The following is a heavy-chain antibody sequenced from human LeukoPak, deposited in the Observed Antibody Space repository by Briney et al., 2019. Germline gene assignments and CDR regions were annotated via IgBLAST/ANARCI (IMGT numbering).Heavy chain of an antibody. D-gene: IGHD3-10*01. Sequence: ASVKVSCKASGYSFSDYSMHWVRQGPGQGLECMGRINTNSGGTTYAQNFQGRVSMTRDTSISTTYMELSGLTSDDTAVYYCARGGSGSGYLYYFDYWGQGTLVSVSS. J-gene: IGHJ4*02. CDR2: INTNSGGT. V-gene: IGHV1-2*06. CDR1: GYSFSDYS. CDR3: ARGGSGSGYLYYFDY.